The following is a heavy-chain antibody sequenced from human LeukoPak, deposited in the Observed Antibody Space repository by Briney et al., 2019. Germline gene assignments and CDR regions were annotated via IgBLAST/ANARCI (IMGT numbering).Heavy chain of an antibody. J-gene: IGHJ4*02. V-gene: IGHV4-31*03. Sequence: SQTLSLTCTVSGGSISSGGYYWSWIRQHPGKGLEWIGYIYYSGSTYYNPSLKSRVTISVDTSKNQFSLKLSSVTAADTAVYYCARDRGRDYDYGDCLPLGYFDYWGQGTLVTVSS. CDR1: GGSISSGGYY. CDR3: ARDRGRDYDYGDCLPLGYFDY. D-gene: IGHD4-17*01. CDR2: IYYSGST.